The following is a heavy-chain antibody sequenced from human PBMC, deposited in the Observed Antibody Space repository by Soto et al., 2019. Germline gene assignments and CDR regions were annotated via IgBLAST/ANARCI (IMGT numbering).Heavy chain of an antibody. V-gene: IGHV3-48*02. CDR3: ARGGSGWYLDAFDI. Sequence: PGGSLRLSCAASGFTFSSYSMNWVRQAPGKGLEWVSYISSSSSTIYYADSVKGRFTISRDNAKNSLYLQMNSLRDEDTAVYYCARGGSGWYLDAFDIWGQGTMVTVSS. J-gene: IGHJ3*02. D-gene: IGHD6-19*01. CDR2: ISSSSSTI. CDR1: GFTFSSYS.